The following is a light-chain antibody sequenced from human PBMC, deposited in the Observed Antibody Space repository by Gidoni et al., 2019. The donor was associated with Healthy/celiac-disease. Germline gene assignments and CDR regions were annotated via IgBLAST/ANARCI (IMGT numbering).Light chain of an antibody. CDR3: QQYYSTPPT. V-gene: IGKV4-1*01. CDR2: WAS. Sequence: DIVMTQSPDSLAVSLGERATINCKSSQSVLYSSNNKNYLAWYQKKPGQPPKLLIYWASTREAGVPDRCSGSGSGTDFTLTISSLQAEDVAVYYCQQYYSTPPTFGQGTKVEIK. J-gene: IGKJ1*01. CDR1: QSVLYSSNNKNY.